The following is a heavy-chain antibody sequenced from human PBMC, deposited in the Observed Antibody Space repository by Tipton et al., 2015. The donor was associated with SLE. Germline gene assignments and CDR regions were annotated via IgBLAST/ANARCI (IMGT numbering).Heavy chain of an antibody. CDR2: IYTSGST. D-gene: IGHD5-24*01. CDR3: ARRRRDGYNSGFDY. V-gene: IGHV4-61*02. J-gene: IGHJ4*02. Sequence: LRLSCTVSGGSISSGSYHWSWIRQPAGKGLEWIGRIYTSGSTNYNPSLKSRVTISVDTSKNQFSLKLSSVTAADTAVYYCARRRRDGYNSGFDYWGQGTLVTVSS. CDR1: GGSISSGSYH.